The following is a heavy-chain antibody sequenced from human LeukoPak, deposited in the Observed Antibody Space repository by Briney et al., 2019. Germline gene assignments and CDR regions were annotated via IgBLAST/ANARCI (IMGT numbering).Heavy chain of an antibody. CDR3: ARGPTISETGYFDF. J-gene: IGHJ4*03. D-gene: IGHD1-1*01. CDR2: INHRGDT. Sequence: PSETLSLTCAVYGGSFSTYYWSWTRQSPGKGLEWIAEINHRGDTNYNPSVKSRVTISVDTSKNQFSLKVRSLTAADTAVYYCARGPTISETGYFDFWGQGTLVTVSS. CDR1: GGSFSTYY. V-gene: IGHV4-34*01.